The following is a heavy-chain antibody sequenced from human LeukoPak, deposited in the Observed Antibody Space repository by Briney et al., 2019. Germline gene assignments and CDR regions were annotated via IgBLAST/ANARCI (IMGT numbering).Heavy chain of an antibody. Sequence: ASVKVSCKTSGYTFTNYGISWVRQAPGQGLEWMGWVSTSNPHTNYAPKFRGRVIKTIDTSTTTAYLEMRSLTSDDTAVYYCARDRFLWGLGNWFDLWGQGTLVTVTS. J-gene: IGHJ5*02. CDR3: ARDRFLWGLGNWFDL. V-gene: IGHV1-18*01. CDR2: VSTSNPHT. CDR1: GYTFTNYG. D-gene: IGHD3-3*01.